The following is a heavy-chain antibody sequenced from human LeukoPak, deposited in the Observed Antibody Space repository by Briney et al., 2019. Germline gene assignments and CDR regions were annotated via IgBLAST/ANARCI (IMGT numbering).Heavy chain of an antibody. CDR3: ARRPYYDYVWGSYRPYYFDY. CDR2: IYYSGST. CDR1: GGSISSSSYY. V-gene: IGHV4-39*01. Sequence: SETLSLTCTVSGGSISSSSYYWGWIRQPPGKGLEWIGSIYYSGSTYYNPSLKSRVTISVDTSKNQFSLKLSSVTAADTAVYYCARRPYYDYVWGSYRPYYFDYWGQGTLVTVSS. D-gene: IGHD3-16*02. J-gene: IGHJ4*02.